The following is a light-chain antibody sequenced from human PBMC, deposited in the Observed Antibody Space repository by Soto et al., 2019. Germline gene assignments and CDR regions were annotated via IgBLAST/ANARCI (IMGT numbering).Light chain of an antibody. CDR2: DAS. J-gene: IGKJ2*01. CDR1: QSVSSY. CDR3: QQRSNWSMYT. Sequence: EIVLTQSPATLSLSPGERATLSCRASQSVSSYLAWYQQKPGQAPRLLIYDASSRATGIPARFSGSGSGTDFTLTISSLEPEDFAVYYCQQRSNWSMYTFGQGTKLEIK. V-gene: IGKV3-11*01.